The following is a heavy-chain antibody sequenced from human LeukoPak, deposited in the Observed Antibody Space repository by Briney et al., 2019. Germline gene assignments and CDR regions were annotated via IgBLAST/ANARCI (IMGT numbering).Heavy chain of an antibody. CDR3: ARDFPEGYNYGGPDAFDI. CDR1: GGSVSSSSYY. Sequence: SETLSLTCTVSGGSVSSSSYYWGWIRQPPGTGLEWIGSIYYSGSTYYNPSLKSRVTISVDTSKTQFSLKLSSVTAADTAVYYCARDFPEGYNYGGPDAFDIWGQGTMVTVSS. CDR2: IYYSGST. V-gene: IGHV4-39*07. D-gene: IGHD5-18*01. J-gene: IGHJ3*02.